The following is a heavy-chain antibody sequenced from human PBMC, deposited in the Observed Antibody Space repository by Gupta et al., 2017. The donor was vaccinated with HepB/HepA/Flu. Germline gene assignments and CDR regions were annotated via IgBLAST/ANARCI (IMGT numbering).Heavy chain of an antibody. CDR2: ISYNGRP. CDR3: ARDYWSGYYPRYYMDV. CDR1: GGSVRSVTSY. Sequence: QVLLQESGPGVLKPSETLSLTCTVSGGSVRSVTSYWSWIRQSPGKGLEWRGYISYNGRPTYNPSLKSRVTLSLDTSLNQFSLKLNSLTAADTAVYFCARDYWSGYYPRYYMDVWGKGTTVTVSS. J-gene: IGHJ6*03. D-gene: IGHD3-3*01. V-gene: IGHV4-61*01.